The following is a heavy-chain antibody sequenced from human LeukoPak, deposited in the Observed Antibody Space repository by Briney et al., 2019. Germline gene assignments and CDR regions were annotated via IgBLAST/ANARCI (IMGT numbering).Heavy chain of an antibody. D-gene: IGHD3-3*01. CDR1: GYTFTSYG. J-gene: IGHJ4*02. Sequence: GAAVKVSCKGSGYTFTSYGISWVRQAPGRGLEWMGWVSAYNGNTNYAQKLQGRVTMTTDTSTSTAYMELRSLRSDDTAVYYCARLQSGYRLDYWGQGTLVTVSS. CDR2: VSAYNGNT. CDR3: ARLQSGYRLDY. V-gene: IGHV1-18*01.